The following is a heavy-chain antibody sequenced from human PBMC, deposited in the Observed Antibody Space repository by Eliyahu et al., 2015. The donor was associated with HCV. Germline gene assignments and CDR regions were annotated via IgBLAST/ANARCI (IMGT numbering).Heavy chain of an antibody. CDR2: INSDGGIT. CDR3: ASEIRLGY. CDR1: GFTFSSSW. J-gene: IGHJ4*02. Sequence: EVQLVESGGGLVQPGGXXRXXXAASGFTFSSSWXXWVRQVPGKGLVWVSRINSDGGITSYADSVKGRFTISRDNAKNTLYLQMNSLRAEDSAVYYCASEIRLGYWGQGTLVTVSS. V-gene: IGHV3-74*01.